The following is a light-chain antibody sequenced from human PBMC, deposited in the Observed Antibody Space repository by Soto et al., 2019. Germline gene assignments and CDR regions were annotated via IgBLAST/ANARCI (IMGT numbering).Light chain of an antibody. CDR2: QVT. V-gene: IGLV2-14*01. CDR1: SSDLAIYNY. J-gene: IGLJ1*01. Sequence: QSVLTQPASVSGSPGQSITISCTGTSSDLAIYNYVSWYQQQPSKAPKLMIYQVTNRPSGVSNHFSGSRSGNTASLTISGLQADDEADYYCCSLTTSHTYVFGSGTKVTVL. CDR3: CSLTTSHTYV.